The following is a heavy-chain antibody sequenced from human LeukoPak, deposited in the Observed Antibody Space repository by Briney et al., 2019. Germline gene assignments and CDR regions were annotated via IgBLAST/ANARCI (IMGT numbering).Heavy chain of an antibody. Sequence: SVKVSCKASGYTFTSYYMHWVRQAPGQGLEWMGGIIPIFGTANYAQKFQGRVTITADESTSTAYMELSSLRSEDTAVYYCASVVFRGDGYNPWGQGTLVTVSS. CDR2: IIPIFGTA. CDR1: GYTFTSYY. V-gene: IGHV1-69*13. CDR3: ASVVFRGDGYNP. J-gene: IGHJ5*02. D-gene: IGHD5-24*01.